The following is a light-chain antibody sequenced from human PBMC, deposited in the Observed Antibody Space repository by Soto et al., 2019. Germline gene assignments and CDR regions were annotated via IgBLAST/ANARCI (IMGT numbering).Light chain of an antibody. J-gene: IGLJ1*01. Sequence: QSVLTQPASVSGAPGQSITISCTGTSSDVGGYNHVSWYQQHPGKAPKLMIYDVSNRPSGVSNRFSGSKSGNTASLTISGLQAEDEADYYCSSYTTSGTRVFGTGTKVTVL. CDR3: SSYTTSGTRV. CDR1: SSDVGGYNH. CDR2: DVS. V-gene: IGLV2-14*01.